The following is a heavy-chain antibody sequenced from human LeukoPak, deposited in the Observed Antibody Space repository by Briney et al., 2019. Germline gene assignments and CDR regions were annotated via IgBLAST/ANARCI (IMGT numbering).Heavy chain of an antibody. CDR2: IKQDGSDK. CDR1: GFTFSNYY. CDR3: ARDREVGATIHDY. V-gene: IGHV3-7*01. D-gene: IGHD1-26*01. Sequence: GGSLRLSCAASGFTFSNYYMSWVSQDPGKGLEWVANIKQDGSDKSYVDSVKGRFTISRDNAENSLYLQMNSLRAEDTAVYFCARDREVGATIHDYWGQGTLVTVSS. J-gene: IGHJ4*02.